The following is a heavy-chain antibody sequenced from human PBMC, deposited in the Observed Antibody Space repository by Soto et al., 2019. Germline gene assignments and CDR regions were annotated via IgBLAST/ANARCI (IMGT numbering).Heavy chain of an antibody. V-gene: IGHV3-21*06. Sequence: GSLRLSCAASGFTFTRYSMNWVRQAPGKGLEWVSSISSTTNYIYYGDSMKGRFTISRDNAKNSLYLEMNRLRAVDTAVYYCARESEDLTSNFDYWGQGTLVTVSS. CDR1: GFTFTRYS. CDR2: ISSTTNYI. J-gene: IGHJ4*02. CDR3: ARESEDLTSNFDY.